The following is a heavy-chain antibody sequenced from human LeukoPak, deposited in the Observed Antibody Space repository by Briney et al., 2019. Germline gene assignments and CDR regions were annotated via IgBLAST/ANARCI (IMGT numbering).Heavy chain of an antibody. CDR3: ARVGSGRDQSFDY. D-gene: IGHD3-3*01. J-gene: IGHJ4*02. CDR1: GGTFSSYA. CDR2: IIPIFGTA. Sequence: SVKVSCKASGGTFSSYAISWVRQAPGQGLEWMGGIIPIFGTANYAQKFRGRVTITADESTSTTYMELSSLRSEDTAVYYCARVGSGRDQSFDYWGQGTLVTVSS. V-gene: IGHV1-69*13.